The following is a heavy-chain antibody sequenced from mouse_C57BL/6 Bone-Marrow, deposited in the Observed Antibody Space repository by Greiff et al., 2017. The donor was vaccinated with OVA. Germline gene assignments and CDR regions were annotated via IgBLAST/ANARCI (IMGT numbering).Heavy chain of an antibody. Sequence: QVQLQQPGTELVRPGSSVKLSCKASGYTFTSYWMAWVKQRPGQGLEWIGNIYPSDSETHYNQKFKDKATLTVDKSSSTAYMQLSSLTSEDSAGYYWARWDFYYGSNYGCWGQGTTLTVSS. J-gene: IGHJ2*01. CDR3: ARWDFYYGSNYGC. CDR1: GYTFTSYW. D-gene: IGHD1-1*01. CDR2: IYPSDSET. V-gene: IGHV1-61*01.